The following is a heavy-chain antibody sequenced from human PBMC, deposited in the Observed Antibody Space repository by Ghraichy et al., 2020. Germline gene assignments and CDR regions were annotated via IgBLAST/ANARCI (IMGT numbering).Heavy chain of an antibody. V-gene: IGHV3-48*03. CDR1: GFTFSSYD. Sequence: GEYLNISCAASGFTFSSYDMNWVRQAPGKGLEWVSYISSSGSTIYYADSVKGRLTISRDNAKNSLFLQMNSLRAEDTAVYYCAKGQEGIDYWGQGTLVTVSS. CDR2: ISSSGSTI. CDR3: AKGQEGIDY. J-gene: IGHJ4*02.